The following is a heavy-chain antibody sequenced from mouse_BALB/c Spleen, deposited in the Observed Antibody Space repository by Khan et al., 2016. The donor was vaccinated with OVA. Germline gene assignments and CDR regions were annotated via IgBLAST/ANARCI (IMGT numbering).Heavy chain of an antibody. Sequence: QLEESGPGLVKPSQSLSLTCTVTGYSITSDYAWNWIRQFPGNKLEWVGDISYSGRTSYNPSLKSRISITRDTSNNQFFLQLSSVTTEDTATYYWASSVTITTVVATDFDYWGQGTTLTVSS. J-gene: IGHJ2*01. D-gene: IGHD1-1*01. V-gene: IGHV3-2*02. CDR3: ASSVTITTVVATDFDY. CDR2: ISYSGRT. CDR1: GYSITSDYA.